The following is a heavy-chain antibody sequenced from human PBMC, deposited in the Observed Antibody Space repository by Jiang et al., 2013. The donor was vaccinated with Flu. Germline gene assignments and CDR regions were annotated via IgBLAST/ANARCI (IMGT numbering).Heavy chain of an antibody. Sequence: TGYYMHWVRQAPGQGLEWMGWINPNSGGTNYAQKFQGRVTMTRDTSISTAYMELSRLRSDDTAVYYCASAEYCSSTSCYTVEPTWGQGTLVTVSS. CDR1: TGYY. CDR3: ASAEYCSSTSCYTVEPT. J-gene: IGHJ1*01. V-gene: IGHV1-2*02. D-gene: IGHD2-2*02. CDR2: INPNSGGT.